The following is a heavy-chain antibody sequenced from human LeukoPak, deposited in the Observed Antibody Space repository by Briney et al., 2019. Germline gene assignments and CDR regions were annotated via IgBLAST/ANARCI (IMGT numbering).Heavy chain of an antibody. V-gene: IGHV1-69*05. Sequence: RASVKVSCKASGGILGNYAISWVRQAPGQGLEWMGGIVPLFDRSKYAQNFQGRVTVTMDESTSTAFMELTSLRFEDTAVYYCATGLDGFTWYFDSWGQGTPVTVSS. D-gene: IGHD5-24*01. CDR2: IVPLFDRS. J-gene: IGHJ4*02. CDR3: ATGLDGFTWYFDS. CDR1: GGILGNYA.